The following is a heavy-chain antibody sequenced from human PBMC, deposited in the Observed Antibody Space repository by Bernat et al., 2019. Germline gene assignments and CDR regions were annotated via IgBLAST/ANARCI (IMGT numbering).Heavy chain of an antibody. CDR1: GYTFTSYY. J-gene: IGHJ4*02. Sequence: QVQLVQSGAEVKKPGASVKVSCKASGYTFTSYYMHWVRQAPGQGLEWMGIINPSGGSTSYAQKFQARFTMTRDQSTSTVYMELRSLRSEDTAVYYCARSLNTIVVVPAAIDYWGQGPLVTVSS. V-gene: IGHV1-46*01. CDR3: ARSLNTIVVVPAAIDY. D-gene: IGHD2-2*01. CDR2: INPSGGST.